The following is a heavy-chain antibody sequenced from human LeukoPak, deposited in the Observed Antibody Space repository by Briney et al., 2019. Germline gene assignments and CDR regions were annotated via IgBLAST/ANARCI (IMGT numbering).Heavy chain of an antibody. CDR1: GGSFSSATYY. Sequence: AETLSLTCTVSGGSFSSATYYWSWIRQPPGKGLEWLVYVYYSGSTNYNPALKSRVTISVDTSKNQFSLKLTSVTAADTAVYYCARDCDWNDVDYYYGLDVWGQGTTVTVSS. CDR2: VYYSGST. CDR3: ARDCDWNDVDYYYGLDV. V-gene: IGHV4-61*01. J-gene: IGHJ6*02. D-gene: IGHD1-1*01.